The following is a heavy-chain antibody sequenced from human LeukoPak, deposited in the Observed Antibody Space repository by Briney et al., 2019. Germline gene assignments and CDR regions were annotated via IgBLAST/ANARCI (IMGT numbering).Heavy chain of an antibody. CDR3: ARGQASGSTWGIDY. V-gene: IGHV3-11*04. CDR2: IRSSGSTI. CDR1: GFTFSDHY. Sequence: GGSLRLSCAASGFTFSDHYMSWIRQAPGKGLEWVSYIRSSGSTIYYADSVKGRFTISRDNAKNSLYLQMNSLRAEDTAVYYCARGQASGSTWGIDYWGQGTLVTVSS. J-gene: IGHJ4*02. D-gene: IGHD6-13*01.